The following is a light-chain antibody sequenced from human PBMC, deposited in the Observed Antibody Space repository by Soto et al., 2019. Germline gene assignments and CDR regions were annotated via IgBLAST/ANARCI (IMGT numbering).Light chain of an antibody. CDR3: AAWDDRLDVYV. CDR1: SSNIGSNT. J-gene: IGLJ1*01. Sequence: QSVLTQPPSASGTPGQIVAISCSGSSSNIGSNTVTWYQQLPGTAPKLLIYSTSQRSSGVPGRFSGSKSSASASLSISGLQSEDEADYYCAAWDDRLDVYVFGTGTKLTVL. CDR2: STS. V-gene: IGLV1-44*01.